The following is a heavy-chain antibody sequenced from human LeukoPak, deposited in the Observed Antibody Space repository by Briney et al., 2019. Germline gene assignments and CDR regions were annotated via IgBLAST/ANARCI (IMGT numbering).Heavy chain of an antibody. J-gene: IGHJ5*02. Sequence: GGSLRLSCAASGFTFSSYSMNWVRQAPGKGLEWVSSISSSSSYIYYADSVKGRFTISRDNAKNSLYLQMNSLRAEDTAVYYCARGGRGGSSRAAVNWFDPWGQGTLVTVSS. CDR1: GFTFSSYS. CDR2: ISSSSSYI. V-gene: IGHV3-21*04. D-gene: IGHD2-15*01. CDR3: ARGGRGGSSRAAVNWFDP.